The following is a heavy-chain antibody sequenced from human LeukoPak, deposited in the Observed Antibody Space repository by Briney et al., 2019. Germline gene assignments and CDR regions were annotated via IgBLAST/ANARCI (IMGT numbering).Heavy chain of an antibody. Sequence: GGSLRLSCAAPGFTFSRYSMNWVRQAPGKGLEWVSYISGSSSTIYYADSVKGRFTISRDNAKNSLYLQMNSLRAEDTAVYYCAAENIDYDSSGYLSWGQGTLVTVSS. CDR2: ISGSSSTI. V-gene: IGHV3-48*04. CDR1: GFTFSRYS. D-gene: IGHD3-22*01. J-gene: IGHJ5*02. CDR3: AAENIDYDSSGYLS.